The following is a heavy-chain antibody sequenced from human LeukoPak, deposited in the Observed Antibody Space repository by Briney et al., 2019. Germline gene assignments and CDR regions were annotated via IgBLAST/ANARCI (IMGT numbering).Heavy chain of an antibody. CDR2: ILYSGGH. Sequence: SETLSLTCTVSGDSISSYYWSWIRQPPGKGLEWIGYILYSGGHDYNPSLKSRVTISVDTSKNQFSLKLRSVTAADTAVYYCARHVTISGPYDASDTWGQGTMVTVSP. CDR1: GDSISSYY. J-gene: IGHJ3*02. D-gene: IGHD5-24*01. CDR3: ARHVTISGPYDASDT. V-gene: IGHV4-59*08.